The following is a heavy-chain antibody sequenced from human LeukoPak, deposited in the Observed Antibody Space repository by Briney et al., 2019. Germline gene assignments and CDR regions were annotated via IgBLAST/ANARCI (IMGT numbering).Heavy chain of an antibody. D-gene: IGHD1-1*01. J-gene: IGHJ4*02. CDR1: GYSISSGYY. Sequence: SETLSLTCAVSGYSISSGYYWGWIRQPPGKGLEWIGSIYHSGSTYYNPSLKSRVTISVDTSKNQFSLKLSSVTAADTAVYYCARTQLQGFYFDYWGQGTLVTVPS. CDR2: IYHSGST. V-gene: IGHV4-38-2*01. CDR3: ARTQLQGFYFDY.